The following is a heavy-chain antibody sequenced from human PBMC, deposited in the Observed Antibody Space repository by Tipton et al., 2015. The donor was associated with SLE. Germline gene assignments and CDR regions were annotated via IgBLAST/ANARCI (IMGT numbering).Heavy chain of an antibody. Sequence: QLVQSGAEVKKPGASVKVSCKASGYTFTGYYMHWVRQAPGQGLEWMGWINPNSGGTNYAQKFQGRVTMTRDTSISTAYMELSRLRSDDTSVYYCARDLGSSWSYYCDYWGQGTLVTVSS. CDR1: GYTFTGYY. D-gene: IGHD6-13*01. J-gene: IGHJ4*02. CDR3: ARDLGSSWSYYCDY. V-gene: IGHV1-2*02. CDR2: INPNSGGT.